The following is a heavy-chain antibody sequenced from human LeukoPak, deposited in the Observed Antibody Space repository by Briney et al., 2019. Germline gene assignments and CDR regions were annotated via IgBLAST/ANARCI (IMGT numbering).Heavy chain of an antibody. J-gene: IGHJ3*02. CDR3: ARDQSPNI. CDR2: ISSSSTI. Sequence: GGSLRLSCAASGFTFSSYSMNWVRQAPGKGLEWVSYISSSSTIYYADSVKGRFTIPRDNAKNSLYLQMNSLRAEDTAVYYCARDQSPNIWGQGTMVTVSS. V-gene: IGHV3-48*01. CDR1: GFTFSSYS.